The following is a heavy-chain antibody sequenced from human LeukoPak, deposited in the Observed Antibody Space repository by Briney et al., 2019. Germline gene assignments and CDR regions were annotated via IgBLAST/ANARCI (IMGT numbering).Heavy chain of an antibody. CDR3: VRDFRSADY. CDR1: GFTFSNFW. J-gene: IGHJ4*02. Sequence: GGSLRLSCTASGFTFSNFWMGWVRQAPGKGLEWVANIKQDETEKFYLGSAKGRFTISRDNAKNMVFLQMNSLRADDTAVYYCVRDFRSADYWGQGILVTVSP. CDR2: IKQDETEK. V-gene: IGHV3-7*01.